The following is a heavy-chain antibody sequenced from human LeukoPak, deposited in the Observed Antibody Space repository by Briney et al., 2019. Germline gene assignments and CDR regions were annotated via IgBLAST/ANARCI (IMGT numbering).Heavy chain of an antibody. CDR1: GFTFSSYS. Sequence: GGSLRLSCAASGFTFSSYSMNWVRQAPGKGLEWVSSISSSSSYIYYADSVKGRFTISRDNAKNSLYLQMNSLRAEDTAVYYCAMQAEQQLDQSDYWGQGTLVTVSS. CDR3: AMQAEQQLDQSDY. V-gene: IGHV3-21*01. D-gene: IGHD6-13*01. CDR2: ISSSSSYI. J-gene: IGHJ4*02.